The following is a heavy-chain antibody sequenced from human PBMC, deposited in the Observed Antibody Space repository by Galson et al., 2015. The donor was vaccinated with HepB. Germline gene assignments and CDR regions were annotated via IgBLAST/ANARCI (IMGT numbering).Heavy chain of an antibody. D-gene: IGHD4-17*01. CDR3: ARAYYGDNGAFDI. V-gene: IGHV4-59*01. CDR1: GDSITDYY. Sequence: SETLSLTCTVSGDSITDYYWTWIRQPPGKGLDWTGTIYYSGNTYYNPSLKGRVTISVDMSNNPFSLRLSSVTAADTAVYYCARAYYGDNGAFDIWGQGTMVTVSS. J-gene: IGHJ3*02. CDR2: IYYSGNT.